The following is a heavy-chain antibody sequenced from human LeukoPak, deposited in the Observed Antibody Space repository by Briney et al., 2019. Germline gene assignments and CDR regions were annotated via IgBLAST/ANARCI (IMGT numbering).Heavy chain of an antibody. J-gene: IGHJ4*02. Sequence: PGRSLRLSCAASGFTFSSYGIHSVPQAPAKGLEWVAVIWYDGSSKYYADSVKGRFTISRDNSKNTLYLQMNSLRAEDTAVYYCARDCSGGSCYDGFDYWGQGTLVTVSS. CDR1: GFTFSSYG. CDR3: ARDCSGGSCYDGFDY. D-gene: IGHD2-15*01. V-gene: IGHV3-33*01. CDR2: IWYDGSSK.